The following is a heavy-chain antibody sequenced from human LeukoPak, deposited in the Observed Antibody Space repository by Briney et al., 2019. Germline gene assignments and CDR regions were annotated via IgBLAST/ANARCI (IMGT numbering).Heavy chain of an antibody. CDR3: ARVYCSGGSCYPGNNWFDP. V-gene: IGHV4-31*03. D-gene: IGHD2-15*01. CDR1: GGSISSGGYY. Sequence: SETLSLTCTVSGGSISSGGYYWSWIRQHPGKGLEWIGYIYYSGSTYYNPSLKSRVTISVDTSKNQFSLKLSSVTAADTAVYYCARVYCSGGSCYPGNNWFDPWGQGTLVTVSS. J-gene: IGHJ5*02. CDR2: IYYSGST.